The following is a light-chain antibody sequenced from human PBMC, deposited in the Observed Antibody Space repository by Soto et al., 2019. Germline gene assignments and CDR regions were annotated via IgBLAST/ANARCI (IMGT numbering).Light chain of an antibody. Sequence: QSVLTQPPSASATPGQRVTISCSGSSSNIGSNTVNWYQQLPGTAPKLLIYRDNQRPSGVTDRFSGSKSGTSASLAISGLQSEDEADYYCAAWDDSLNGAVFGGGTKLTVL. J-gene: IGLJ2*01. CDR2: RDN. V-gene: IGLV1-44*01. CDR3: AAWDDSLNGAV. CDR1: SSNIGSNT.